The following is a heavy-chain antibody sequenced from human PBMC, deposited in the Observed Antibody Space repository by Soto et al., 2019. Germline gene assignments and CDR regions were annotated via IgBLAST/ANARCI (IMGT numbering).Heavy chain of an antibody. D-gene: IGHD3-10*01. CDR3: ARTYYGSGSYLY. Sequence: ASVKVSCKASGGTFSSYAISWVRQAPGQGLEWMGGIIPIFGTANYAQKFQGRVTITADESTSTAYMELSSLRSEDTAVYYCARTYYGSGSYLYWGQGTLVTVSS. CDR1: GGTFSSYA. J-gene: IGHJ4*02. V-gene: IGHV1-69*13. CDR2: IIPIFGTA.